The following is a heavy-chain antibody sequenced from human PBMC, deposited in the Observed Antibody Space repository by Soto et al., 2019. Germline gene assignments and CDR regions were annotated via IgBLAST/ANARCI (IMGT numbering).Heavy chain of an antibody. D-gene: IGHD3-10*01. J-gene: IGHJ4*02. V-gene: IGHV3-74*01. CDR3: ESGAGDRDDGNGSVGGH. Sequence: EVQLVESGGGLVQPGESLTLSCAASGFTFSSYWMHWVRQAPGKGLVWVSRIKSDGSGTYYADFVKGRLTISRDNGKHTLYPQRNRPGVEDTAVYFCESGAGDRDDGNGSVGGHWGQGTRVTVSS. CDR1: GFTFSSYW. CDR2: IKSDGSGT.